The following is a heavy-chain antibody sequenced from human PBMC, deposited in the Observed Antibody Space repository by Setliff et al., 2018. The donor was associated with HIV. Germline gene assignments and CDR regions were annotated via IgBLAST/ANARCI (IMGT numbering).Heavy chain of an antibody. D-gene: IGHD5-12*01. J-gene: IGHJ4*01. V-gene: IGHV4-34*01. CDR1: GGSVSDYS. Sequence: SETLSLTCGFYGGSVSDYSWSWVRQSPGKGLEWIGEINHSGRTSYNPSLKSRVTISLDRSGNHFSLKLRSVTAADTAVYSCATLRWLRSKHSDYWGQGILVTVSS. CDR3: ATLRWLRSKHSDY. CDR2: INHSGRT.